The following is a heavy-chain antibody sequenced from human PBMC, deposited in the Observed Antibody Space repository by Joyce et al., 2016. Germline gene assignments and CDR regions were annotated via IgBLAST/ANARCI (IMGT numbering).Heavy chain of an antibody. CDR2: ITSHGSTR. CDR1: GFSFNYYI. D-gene: IGHD1-7*01. V-gene: IGHV3-48*02. Sequence: EVQLVESGGGLVQPGGSLRLSCASSGFSFNYYIMNWVRQAPGKGLEWISDITSHGSTRFYADSVKDRFTISRDNDKNSLYLQMNSLRDEDTAVYYWTRRNEGNFFLDYWGQGTLVTVSS. J-gene: IGHJ4*02. CDR3: TRRNEGNFFLDY.